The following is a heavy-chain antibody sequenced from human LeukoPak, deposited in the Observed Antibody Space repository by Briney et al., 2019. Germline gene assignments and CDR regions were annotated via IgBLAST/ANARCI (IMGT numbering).Heavy chain of an antibody. D-gene: IGHD4-17*01. CDR2: IYPTDSDT. CDR1: GYSFTSYW. V-gene: IGHV5-51*01. CDR3: AYGDNAFDL. Sequence: GEPLNISCKASGYSFTSYWIAWVRQTPGKGLESMGFIYPTDSDTTYTPSFQGQVTISVDKTINTAYLQWRSLKASDSAIYYCAYGDNAFDLWGQGAMVTVSP. J-gene: IGHJ3*01.